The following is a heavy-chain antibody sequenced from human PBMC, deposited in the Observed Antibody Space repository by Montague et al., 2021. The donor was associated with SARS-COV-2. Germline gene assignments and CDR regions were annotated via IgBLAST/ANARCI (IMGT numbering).Heavy chain of an antibody. Sequence: SLRLSCAASGFSFSSYAMSWVRQAPGKGLEWVANIKDDGSKKYYADSVKGRFTISRDNSKNTLYLQMSSLRAEDTAVYYCARVPSSSWYFEYWGQGTLVTVSS. CDR3: ARVPSSSWYFEY. D-gene: IGHD6-13*01. CDR2: IKDDGSKK. CDR1: GFSFSSYA. J-gene: IGHJ4*02. V-gene: IGHV3-30*04.